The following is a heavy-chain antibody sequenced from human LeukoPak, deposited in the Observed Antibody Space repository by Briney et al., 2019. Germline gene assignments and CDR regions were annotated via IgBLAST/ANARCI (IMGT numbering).Heavy chain of an antibody. Sequence: SETLSLTCTVSGGSISRGAHYWYWIRQHPGEGLEWIRYIYYSGSTYYNPSLKSRVTISVDTSKNQFSLRLTSATAADTAVYYCARQRAAAVDHWGQGTLVTVSS. CDR3: ARQRAAAVDH. CDR1: GGSISRGAHY. J-gene: IGHJ4*02. CDR2: IYYSGST. V-gene: IGHV4-31*03. D-gene: IGHD6-13*01.